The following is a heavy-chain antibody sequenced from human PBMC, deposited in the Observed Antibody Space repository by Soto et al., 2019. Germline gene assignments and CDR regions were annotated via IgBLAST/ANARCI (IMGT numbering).Heavy chain of an antibody. Sequence: SVKVACKASGGTFSSYAISWVRQAPGQGLEWMGGIIPIFGTANYAQKFQGRVTITADKSTSTAYMELSSLRSEDTAVYYCARDQRRYYYDSSGYYYEFDYWGQGTLVTFSS. CDR1: GGTFSSYA. CDR3: ARDQRRYYYDSSGYYYEFDY. CDR2: IIPIFGTA. J-gene: IGHJ4*02. V-gene: IGHV1-69*06. D-gene: IGHD3-22*01.